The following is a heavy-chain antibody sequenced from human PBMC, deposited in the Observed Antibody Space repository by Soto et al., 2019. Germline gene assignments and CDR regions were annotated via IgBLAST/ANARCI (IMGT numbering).Heavy chain of an antibody. J-gene: IGHJ3*02. CDR1: GGSISSYY. D-gene: IGHD3-22*01. CDR2: IYYSGST. CDR3: ARWTYYYDSSGSTLPGGYAFDI. V-gene: IGHV4-59*01. Sequence: QVQLQESGPGLVKPSETLSLTCTVSGGSISSYYWSWMRQPPGKGLEWIGYIYYSGSTNYHPSLKSRVTISIDTSKNQFSLMLSSLTAADTAVYYCARWTYYYDSSGSTLPGGYAFDIWGQGTMVTVSS.